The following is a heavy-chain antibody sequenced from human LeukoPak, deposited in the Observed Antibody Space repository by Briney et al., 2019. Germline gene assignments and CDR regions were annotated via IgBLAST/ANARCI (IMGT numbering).Heavy chain of an antibody. CDR1: GFTFSNAW. CDR2: IKSKTDGGTT. D-gene: IGHD3-9*01. V-gene: IGHV3-15*01. J-gene: IGHJ5*02. CDR3: TKMLLNFDWSPGWFDP. Sequence: KSGGSLRLSCAASGFTFSNAWMSWVREAPGKGLEWVGRIKSKTDGGTTDYAAPVKDRFTISRDDSKNTLYLQMKSQKTEDTAVYYCTKMLLNFDWSPGWFDPWGQGTLVTVSS.